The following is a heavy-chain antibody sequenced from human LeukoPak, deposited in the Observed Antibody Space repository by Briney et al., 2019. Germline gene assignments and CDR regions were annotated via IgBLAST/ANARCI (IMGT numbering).Heavy chain of an antibody. CDR2: ISYDGNNK. CDR3: ARDNGMGSSTWYSVVGY. J-gene: IGHJ4*02. Sequence: GRSLRLSCAASGFTFDDYAMHWVRQAPGKGLEWVAVISYDGNNKYYADSVKGRFTISRDNSRNTLYLEMNSLRVEDSAVYYCARDNGMGSSTWYSVVGYWGQGTLVTVSS. CDR1: GFTFDDYA. V-gene: IGHV3-30-3*01. D-gene: IGHD6-13*01.